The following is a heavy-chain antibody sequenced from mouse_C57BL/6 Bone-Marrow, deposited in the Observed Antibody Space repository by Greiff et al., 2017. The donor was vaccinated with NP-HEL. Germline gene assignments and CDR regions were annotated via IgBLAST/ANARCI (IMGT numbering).Heavy chain of an antibody. V-gene: IGHV5-6*02. CDR2: ISSGGSYT. CDR3: ARQALLLRLYYFDY. J-gene: IGHJ2*01. Sequence: EVKLVESGGDLVKPGGSLKLSCAASGFTFSSYGMSWVRQTPDKRLEWVATISSGGSYTYSPDSVKGRFPLSKDNAKNTLYLLMSSLKSEDTAMYYCARQALLLRLYYFDYWGQGTTLTVSS. D-gene: IGHD1-1*01. CDR1: GFTFSSYG.